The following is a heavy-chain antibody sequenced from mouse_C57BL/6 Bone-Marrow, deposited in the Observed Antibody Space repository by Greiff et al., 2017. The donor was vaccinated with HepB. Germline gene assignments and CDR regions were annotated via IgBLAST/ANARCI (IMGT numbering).Heavy chain of an antibody. D-gene: IGHD2-12*01. V-gene: IGHV1-56*01. CDR3: ARSLYPYYFDY. J-gene: IGHJ2*01. CDR1: GYTFTSHW. CDR2: IFPGSGST. Sequence: VQLQQSGPELVRPGASVKISCKAPGYTFTSHWMQWVRQRPGQGLEWIGEIFPGSGSTYYNEKFKGKATLTADKSSSTAYMELRSLTSEDSAVYFCARSLYPYYFDYWGQGTTLTVSS.